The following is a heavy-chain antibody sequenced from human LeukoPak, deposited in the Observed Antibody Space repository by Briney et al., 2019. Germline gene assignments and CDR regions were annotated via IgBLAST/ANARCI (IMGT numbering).Heavy chain of an antibody. CDR3: ARGFNYGDYGGAFDI. Sequence: ASVKVSCKASGYTFTSYYMHWVRQAPGQGLEWMGIINPSGGSTSYAQKFQGRVTMTRDTSISTAYMELSRLRSDDTAVYYCARGFNYGDYGGAFDIWGQGTMVTVSS. CDR2: INPSGGST. V-gene: IGHV1-46*01. D-gene: IGHD4-17*01. CDR1: GYTFTSYY. J-gene: IGHJ3*02.